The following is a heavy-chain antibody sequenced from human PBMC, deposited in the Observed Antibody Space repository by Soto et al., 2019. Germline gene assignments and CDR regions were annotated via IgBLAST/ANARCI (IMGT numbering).Heavy chain of an antibody. J-gene: IGHJ5*02. CDR1: GFTLSNYV. V-gene: IGHV3-48*04. CDR3: ARDMSYGDFGRNWFDP. D-gene: IGHD2-21*02. CDR2: INNRGDDI. Sequence: EVQLLESGGDLVQPGGSVRLSCAASGFTLSNYVMTWVRQAPGKGLEWLAYINNRGDDIYYADSVRGRFTISRDNGQNSLYLQMNSLRVEDTALYFCARDMSYGDFGRNWFDPWGQGTPVTVSA.